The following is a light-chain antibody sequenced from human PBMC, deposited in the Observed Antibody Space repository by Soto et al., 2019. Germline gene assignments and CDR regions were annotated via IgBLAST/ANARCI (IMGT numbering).Light chain of an antibody. CDR1: QSISGW. CDR3: QQYNSYPWT. CDR2: DVS. Sequence: DIQMTQSPSTLSASVGDRVTITCRASQSISGWLAWYQQKPGKAPKILIYDVSSLESGVPSRFRGSGSGTEFTLAISSLQPDDFATYYCQQYNSYPWTFGQGTKVDIK. J-gene: IGKJ1*01. V-gene: IGKV1-5*01.